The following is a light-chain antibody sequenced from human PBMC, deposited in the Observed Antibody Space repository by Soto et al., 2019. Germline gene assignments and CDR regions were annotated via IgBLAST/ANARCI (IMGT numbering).Light chain of an antibody. CDR2: AAA. CDR1: QSVSGSPF. J-gene: IGKJ1*01. CDR3: QLYGSSPQWT. V-gene: IGKV3-20*01. Sequence: EIVLTQSPGTLSLSPGERATLSCRASQSVSGSPFLAGYQQKPGQAPRLLIYAAARRDTGIPDRFSGSGSGPDFILTISRLEPEDFAVYDCQLYGSSPQWTFGQGTKVEIK.